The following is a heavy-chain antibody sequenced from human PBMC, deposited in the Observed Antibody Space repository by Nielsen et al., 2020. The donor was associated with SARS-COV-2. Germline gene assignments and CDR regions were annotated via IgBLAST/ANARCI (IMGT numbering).Heavy chain of an antibody. CDR1: GGSFSDYH. Sequence: SETLSLTCAVYGGSFSDYHWTWIRQPSGKGLEWIGEISRSGGTNYNPSLKIQVTISVDTSKNQFSLKLSYVTAADTAVYYCAKRAPWYYGSGKYFDYWGQGTLVTVSS. D-gene: IGHD3-10*01. V-gene: IGHV4-34*01. CDR2: ISRSGGT. CDR3: AKRAPWYYGSGKYFDY. J-gene: IGHJ4*02.